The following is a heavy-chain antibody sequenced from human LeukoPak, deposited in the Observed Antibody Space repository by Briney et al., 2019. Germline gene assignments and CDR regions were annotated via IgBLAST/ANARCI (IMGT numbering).Heavy chain of an antibody. Sequence: GGSLRLSCAASGFTFSSYWMSWVRQAPGKGLEWVANIKQDGSEKYYVDSVKGRFTISRDNSKNMLYLQMNSLRAEDTAVYYCAKDLFFGYSYGYGDYWGQGTLVTVSS. J-gene: IGHJ4*02. D-gene: IGHD5-18*01. CDR3: AKDLFFGYSYGYGDY. CDR1: GFTFSSYW. V-gene: IGHV3-7*03. CDR2: IKQDGSEK.